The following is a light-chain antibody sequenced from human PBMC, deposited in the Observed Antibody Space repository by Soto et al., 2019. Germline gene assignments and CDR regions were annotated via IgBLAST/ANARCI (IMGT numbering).Light chain of an antibody. CDR2: EVT. CDR3: SSYAGSNDVI. CDR1: SSDVGGYKY. J-gene: IGLJ2*01. V-gene: IGLV2-8*01. Sequence: QSAPTQPPSASGSPGQSVTISCTGTSSDVGGYKYVSWYQQLPGKAPKLMIYEVTKRPSGVPDRFSGSKSGNTASLTVSGLRAEDEADYYCSSYAGSNDVIFGGGTQLTVL.